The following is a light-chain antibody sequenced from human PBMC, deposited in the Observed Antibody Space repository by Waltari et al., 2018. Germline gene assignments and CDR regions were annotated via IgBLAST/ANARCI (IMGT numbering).Light chain of an antibody. CDR2: AAS. Sequence: DIQMTQSPSSVSASVGDRVTITCRASQGISTWLAWNQQKPGKAPQLLIYAASTLQSGVPSRVSGSGSGTDFTLTITSLQPEDSATYFCQQTYSIPYTFGQGTKLEI. CDR1: QGISTW. V-gene: IGKV1-12*01. J-gene: IGKJ2*01. CDR3: QQTYSIPYT.